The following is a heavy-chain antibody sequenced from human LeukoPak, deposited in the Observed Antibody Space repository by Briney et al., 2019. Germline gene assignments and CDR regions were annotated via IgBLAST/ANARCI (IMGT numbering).Heavy chain of an antibody. CDR1: GYTFTXXA. CDR3: ARDLGTGYSGYRALFDYGMDV. Sequence: VSXXASGYTFTXXAMHWVRQAPGQRLEWMGWINAGNGNTKYSQKFQGRVTITRDTSASTAYMELSSLRSEDTAVYYCARDLGTGYSGYRALFDYGMDVWGQGTTVTVSS. CDR2: INAGNGNT. V-gene: IGHV1-3*01. D-gene: IGHD5-12*01. J-gene: IGHJ6*02.